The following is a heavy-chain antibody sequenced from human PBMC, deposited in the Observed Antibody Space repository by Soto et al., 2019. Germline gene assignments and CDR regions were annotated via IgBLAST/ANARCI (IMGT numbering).Heavy chain of an antibody. CDR2: ISSSDSTL. J-gene: IGHJ4*02. V-gene: IGHV3-11*01. CDR3: ERLGSSGWYVDY. CDR1: GFTCSDYY. D-gene: IGHD6-19*01. Sequence: QVQLVESGGGLVKPGGSLRLSCAASGFTCSDYYMSWIRQAPGKGLEWISYISSSDSTLYYADSVKGRFTISRDNAKNSLYLQVNSLRAEDTAVYYCERLGSSGWYVDYWGQGALVTVSS.